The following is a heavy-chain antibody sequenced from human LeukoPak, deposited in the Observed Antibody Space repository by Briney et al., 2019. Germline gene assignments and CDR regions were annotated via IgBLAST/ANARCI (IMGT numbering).Heavy chain of an antibody. J-gene: IGHJ6*02. CDR1: GFTFDDYA. Sequence: GGSLRLSCAASGFTFDDYAMHWVRQAPGKGLEWVSSINWNSVYILYADSVKGRFTISRDNAKNSLYLQMNSLRAEDTALYYCAKQLGWFGESYGMDVWGQGTTVTVSS. D-gene: IGHD3-10*01. V-gene: IGHV3-9*01. CDR2: INWNSVYI. CDR3: AKQLGWFGESYGMDV.